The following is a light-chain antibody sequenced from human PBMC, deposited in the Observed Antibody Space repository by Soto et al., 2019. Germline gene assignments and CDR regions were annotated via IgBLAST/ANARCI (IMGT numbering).Light chain of an antibody. V-gene: IGKV1-27*01. CDR1: QDISDY. J-gene: IGKJ1*01. CDR2: AAS. CDR3: QNYNGPPWT. Sequence: IQMTQSPSSLSASVGDRVTITCRASQDISDYLACYQQKPGQVPKLLISAASTLQAGVPSRFRGSASGTDFTLTITGLQPDDFATYYCQNYNGPPWTFGQGTKVEIK.